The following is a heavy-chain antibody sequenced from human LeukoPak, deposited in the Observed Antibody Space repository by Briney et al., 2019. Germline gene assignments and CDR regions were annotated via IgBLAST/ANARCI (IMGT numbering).Heavy chain of an antibody. CDR3: ARDLGYCSSTSCSTYNWFDP. V-gene: IGHV1-2*06. CDR1: GYTFTGYY. J-gene: IGHJ5*02. D-gene: IGHD2-2*02. Sequence: ASVKVSCKASGYTFTGYYMHWVRQAPGQGLEWMGRINPNSGGTNYAQKFQGRVTMTRDTSISTAYMELSRLRSDDTAVYYCARDLGYCSSTSCSTYNWFDPWAREPWSPSPQ. CDR2: INPNSGGT.